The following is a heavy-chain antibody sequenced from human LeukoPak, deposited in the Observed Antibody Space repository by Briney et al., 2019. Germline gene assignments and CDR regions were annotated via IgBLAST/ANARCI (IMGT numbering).Heavy chain of an antibody. D-gene: IGHD4-11*01. CDR3: ARGHTVGGGMDV. V-gene: IGHV4-59*01. CDR1: GGSISSYY. J-gene: IGHJ6*02. CDR2: IYYSGST. Sequence: PSETLSLTCTVSGGSISSYYWSWIRQPPGKGLEWIGYIYYSGSTNYNPYLKSRVTISVDTSKNQFSLKLSSVTAADTAVYYCARGHTVGGGMDVWGQGTTVTVSS.